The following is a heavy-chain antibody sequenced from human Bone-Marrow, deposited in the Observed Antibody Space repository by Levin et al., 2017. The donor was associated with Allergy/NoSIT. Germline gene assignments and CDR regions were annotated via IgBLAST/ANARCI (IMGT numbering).Heavy chain of an antibody. CDR1: GYSFTSYW. CDR2: IYPGDSDT. J-gene: IGHJ5*02. Sequence: KVSCKGSGYSFTSYWIGWVRQMPGKGLEWMGIIYPGDSDTRYSPSFQGQVTISADKSISTAYLQWSSLKASDTAMYYCARTRGDIVVVPAAMGGTFDPWGQGTLVTVSS. D-gene: IGHD2-2*01. V-gene: IGHV5-51*01. CDR3: ARTRGDIVVVPAAMGGTFDP.